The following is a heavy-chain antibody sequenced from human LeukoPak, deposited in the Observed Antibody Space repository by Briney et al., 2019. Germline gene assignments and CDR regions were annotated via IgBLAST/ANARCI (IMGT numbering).Heavy chain of an antibody. CDR3: AREDYYGSGSHVIDN. CDR2: ISGSGGST. CDR1: GFTFSSYA. J-gene: IGHJ4*02. D-gene: IGHD3-10*01. Sequence: PGGSLRLSCAASGFTFSSYAMSWVRQAPGKGLEWVSAISGSGGSTYYADSVKGRFTISRDNAKNTLYLQMNSLRAEDTAVYYCAREDYYGSGSHVIDNWGQGTLVTVSS. V-gene: IGHV3-23*01.